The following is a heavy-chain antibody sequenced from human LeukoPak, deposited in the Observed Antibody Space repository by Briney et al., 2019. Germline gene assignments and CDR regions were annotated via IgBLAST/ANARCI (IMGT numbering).Heavy chain of an antibody. CDR3: AGVGYSYGQTGFD. CDR2: ISSSSSYI. CDR1: GFTFSSYS. J-gene: IGHJ4*02. Sequence: PGGSLRLSCAASGFTFSSYSMNWVRQAPGKGLEWVSSISSSSSYIYYADSVKGRFTISRDNAKNSLYLQMNSLRAEDTAVYYCAGVGYSYGQTGFDWGQGTLVTVSS. V-gene: IGHV3-21*01. D-gene: IGHD5-18*01.